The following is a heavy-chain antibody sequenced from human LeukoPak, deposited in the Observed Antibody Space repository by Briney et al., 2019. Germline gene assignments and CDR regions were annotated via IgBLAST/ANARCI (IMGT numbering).Heavy chain of an antibody. J-gene: IGHJ4*02. Sequence: ASVKVPCKASGYTFTSYYMHWVRQAPGQGLEWMGIINPSGGSTTYAQMFQGRVTMTRDTSTRTVYMELSSLRSEDTAAYYCAREGEVIVTDNLFYWGQGTLVTVSS. CDR3: AREGEVIVTDNLFY. D-gene: IGHD2-21*01. CDR2: INPSGGST. V-gene: IGHV1-46*01. CDR1: GYTFTSYY.